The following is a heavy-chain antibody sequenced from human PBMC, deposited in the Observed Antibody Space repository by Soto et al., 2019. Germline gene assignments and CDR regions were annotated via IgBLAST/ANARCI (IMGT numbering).Heavy chain of an antibody. D-gene: IGHD6-19*01. J-gene: IGHJ4*02. CDR1: GYMFTGFY. CDR2: INPNNGVT. CDR3: AAAAIPVAGRHPDF. V-gene: IGHV1-2*02. Sequence: ASVKVSCKASGYMFTGFYLHWVRQAPGQGLEWMGWINPNNGVTTYAKNFQGRVTMTWDSSISTAYMELSSLRSDDTAVYLCAAAAIPVAGRHPDFWGQGTVVTVS.